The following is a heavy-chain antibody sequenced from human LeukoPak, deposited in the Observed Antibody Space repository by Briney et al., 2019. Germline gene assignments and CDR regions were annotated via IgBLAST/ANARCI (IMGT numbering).Heavy chain of an antibody. Sequence: SETLSPTCTVSGGSISSYYWSWIRQPPGKELEWIGYIYYSGSTNYNPSLKSRVTISVDTSKNQFSLKLSSVTAADTAVYYCARGGTVVTPNAFDIWGQGTMVTVSS. CDR2: IYYSGST. CDR3: ARGGTVVTPNAFDI. V-gene: IGHV4-59*01. D-gene: IGHD2-21*02. CDR1: GGSISSYY. J-gene: IGHJ3*02.